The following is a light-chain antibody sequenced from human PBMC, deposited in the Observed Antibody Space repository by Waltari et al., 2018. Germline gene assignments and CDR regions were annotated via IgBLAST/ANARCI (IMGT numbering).Light chain of an antibody. CDR3: QQYRNLGT. Sequence: DIQLTQSPSTLSASVGDRVTITCRASRSLSNWLAWYQQKPGKAPKVLIYKASPLDSGVPSRFSGSGSGTECTLTISSLQPDDFATDSRQQYRNLGTFGQGTKVEIK. CDR1: RSLSNW. J-gene: IGKJ1*01. CDR2: KAS. V-gene: IGKV1-5*03.